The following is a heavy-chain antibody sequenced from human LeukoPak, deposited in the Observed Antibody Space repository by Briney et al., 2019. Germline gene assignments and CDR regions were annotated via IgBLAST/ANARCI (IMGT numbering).Heavy chain of an antibody. Sequence: SETLSLTCTVSGGSISGYYWSWIRQPPGKGLEWIGYIYYSGSTSYNPSLKSRVTISVDTSKNQFSLKVRSVTAADTAVYYCARDGTSIFDYWGQGTLVTVSS. CDR3: ARDGTSIFDY. CDR1: GGSISGYY. V-gene: IGHV4-59*01. J-gene: IGHJ4*02. D-gene: IGHD1-26*01. CDR2: IYYSGST.